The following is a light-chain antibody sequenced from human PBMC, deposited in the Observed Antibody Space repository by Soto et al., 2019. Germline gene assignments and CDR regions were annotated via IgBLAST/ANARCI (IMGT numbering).Light chain of an antibody. Sequence: DIQMTQSPSTLSASVGDRVTITCRASQSISSWLAWYQQKPGKAPKLLIYKASSLESGVPSRFSGSGSGTEFTLTISSLQPDDFATYYCQQYKSYFTFGPGTKVDIK. J-gene: IGKJ3*01. CDR1: QSISSW. V-gene: IGKV1-5*03. CDR2: KAS. CDR3: QQYKSYFT.